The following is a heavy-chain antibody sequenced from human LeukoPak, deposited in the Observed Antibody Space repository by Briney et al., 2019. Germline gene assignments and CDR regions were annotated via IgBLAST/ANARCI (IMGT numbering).Heavy chain of an antibody. Sequence: PGGSLRLSCAASGFTFSSYSMNWVRQAPGKGLEWVSYISSSSSTIYYADSVKGRFTISRDNAKNSLYLQMNSLRAEDTAVYYCAKGVNYDFWSGYSGHRAFDIWGQGTMVTVSS. D-gene: IGHD3-3*01. CDR1: GFTFSSYS. J-gene: IGHJ3*02. CDR3: AKGVNYDFWSGYSGHRAFDI. CDR2: ISSSSSTI. V-gene: IGHV3-48*01.